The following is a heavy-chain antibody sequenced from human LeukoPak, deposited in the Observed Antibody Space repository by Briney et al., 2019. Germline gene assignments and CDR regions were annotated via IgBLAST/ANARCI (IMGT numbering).Heavy chain of an antibody. CDR1: GGSISSYY. Sequence: SETLCLTCTVSGGSISSYYWSWIQQPPGKGLEWIGYIYYSGSTNYNPSLKRRVTISVDTSKNQFSLKLSSVTAADTAVYYCARAPRGYFDWSDAFDIWGQGTMVTVSS. CDR3: ARAPRGYFDWSDAFDI. J-gene: IGHJ3*02. D-gene: IGHD3-9*01. CDR2: IYYSGST. V-gene: IGHV4-59*01.